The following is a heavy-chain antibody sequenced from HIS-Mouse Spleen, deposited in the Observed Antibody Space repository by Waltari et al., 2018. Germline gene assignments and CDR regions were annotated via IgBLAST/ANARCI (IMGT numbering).Heavy chain of an antibody. D-gene: IGHD1-7*01. CDR3: ARPKYNWNSIWFDP. V-gene: IGHV3-30*04. Sequence: QVQLVESGGGVVQPGRSLRLPCAASGCPFSRYPMHWVRQAPGKGLEWVAVISYDGSNKYYADSVKGRFTISRDNSKNTLYLQMNSLRAEDTAVYYCARPKYNWNSIWFDPWGQGTLVTVSS. CDR2: ISYDGSNK. J-gene: IGHJ5*02. CDR1: GCPFSRYP.